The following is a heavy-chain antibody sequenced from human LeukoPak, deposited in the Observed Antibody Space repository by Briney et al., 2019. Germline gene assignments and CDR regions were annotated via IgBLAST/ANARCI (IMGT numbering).Heavy chain of an antibody. CDR1: GFTFSTYA. V-gene: IGHV3-48*03. CDR3: ARSGNYFDY. Sequence: GGSLRLSCAASGFTFSTYAMNWVRQAPGKGLEWVSYITSSGGTIYYADSVKGRFTISRDNARNSLYLHLNSLRAEDTAVYYCARSGNYFDYWGQGTLVTVSS. J-gene: IGHJ4*02. CDR2: ITSSGGTI.